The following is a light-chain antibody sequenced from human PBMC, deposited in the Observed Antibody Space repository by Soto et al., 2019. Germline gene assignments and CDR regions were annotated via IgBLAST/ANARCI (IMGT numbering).Light chain of an antibody. CDR2: LNSDGSH. CDR3: QTWGTGIHWV. CDR1: SGHSSYA. J-gene: IGLJ3*02. Sequence: QSALTQSPSASASLGASVKLTCTLSSGHSSYAIAWHQQQPEKGPRYLMKLNSDGSHSKGDGIPDRFSGSSSGAERYLTISSLQSEDEADYYCQTWGTGIHWVFGGGTKLTVL. V-gene: IGLV4-69*01.